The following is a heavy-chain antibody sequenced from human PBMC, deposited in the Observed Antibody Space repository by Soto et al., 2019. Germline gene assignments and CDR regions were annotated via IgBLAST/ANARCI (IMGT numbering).Heavy chain of an antibody. D-gene: IGHD6-19*01. Sequence: QITLKESGPTLVKPTQTLTLTCTFSGFSLSSTRMAVGWIRQPPGKALEWLALIYWDDDKRYSPFLKSRLTITKDTSKNQVVLTMPNMDPVDTARYYCLHIVVAGLGYYFDYWGQGTLVTVSS. V-gene: IGHV2-5*02. J-gene: IGHJ4*02. CDR3: LHIVVAGLGYYFDY. CDR2: IYWDDDK. CDR1: GFSLSSTRMA.